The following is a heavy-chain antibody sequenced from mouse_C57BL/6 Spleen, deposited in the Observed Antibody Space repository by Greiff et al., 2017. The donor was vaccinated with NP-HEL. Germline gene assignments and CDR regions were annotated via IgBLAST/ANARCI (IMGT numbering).Heavy chain of an antibody. CDR2: IYPGDGDT. V-gene: IGHV1-80*01. J-gene: IGHJ2*01. CDR3: ARWSDSNYYFDY. Sequence: QVQLQQSGAELVKPGASVKISCKASGYAFSSYWMNWVKQRPGKGLEWIGQIYPGDGDTNYNGKFKGKATLTADKSSSTAYMQLSSLTSEDSAVYFCARWSDSNYYFDYWGQGTTLTVSS. D-gene: IGHD2-5*01. CDR1: GYAFSSYW.